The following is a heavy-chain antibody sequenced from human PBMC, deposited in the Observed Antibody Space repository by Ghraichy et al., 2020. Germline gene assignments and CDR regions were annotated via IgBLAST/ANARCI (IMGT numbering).Heavy chain of an antibody. CDR2: INPNSGGT. CDR3: ARGYDSSGYYFSCWFDP. Sequence: ASVKVSCKASGYTFTGYYMHWVRQAPGQGLEWMGWINPNSGGTNYAQKFQGRVTMTRDTSISTAYMELSRLRSDDTAVYYCARGYDSSGYYFSCWFDPWGQGTLVTVSS. J-gene: IGHJ5*02. V-gene: IGHV1-2*02. D-gene: IGHD3-22*01. CDR1: GYTFTGYY.